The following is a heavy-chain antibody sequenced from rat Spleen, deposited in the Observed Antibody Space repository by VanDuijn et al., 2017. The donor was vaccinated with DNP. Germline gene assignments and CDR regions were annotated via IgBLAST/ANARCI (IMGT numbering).Heavy chain of an antibody. V-gene: IGHV5-31*01. J-gene: IGHJ2*01. D-gene: IGHD1-7*01. CDR2: ITNTGDGS. CDR1: GFTFSSYW. Sequence: EVQLVETGGGLVQPGRSLKLSCVASGFTFSSYWMYWIRQAPGKGLEWVASITNTGDGSYYSDSVKGRFSISRDNAKSTLYLQMGSLRSEDTATYYCTRGYYYSLDYWGQGVMVTVSS. CDR3: TRGYYYSLDY.